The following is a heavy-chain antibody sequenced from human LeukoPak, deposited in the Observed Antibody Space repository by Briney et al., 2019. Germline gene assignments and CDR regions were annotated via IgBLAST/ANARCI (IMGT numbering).Heavy chain of an antibody. CDR3: APLSTIYGVVYYYMDV. Sequence: SETLSLTCTVSGCSISSSSYYWGWIRQTPGKGLEWIGSIYYSGSTYYNRSLKSRVTISVGTSKNQFSLQLSSVSAADTAVYYCAPLSTIYGVVYYYMDVWGKGSTVTVSS. CDR2: IYYSGST. V-gene: IGHV4-39*01. CDR1: GCSISSSSYY. D-gene: IGHD3-3*01. J-gene: IGHJ6*03.